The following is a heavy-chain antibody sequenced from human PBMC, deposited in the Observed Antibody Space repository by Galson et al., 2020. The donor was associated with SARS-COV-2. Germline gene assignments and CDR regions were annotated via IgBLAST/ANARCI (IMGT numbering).Heavy chain of an antibody. Sequence: SLKSRVTISVDTSKNQFSLKLSSVTAADTAVYYCARSDDYGDPEYFDYWGQGTLVTVSS. J-gene: IGHJ4*02. V-gene: IGHV4-34*01. D-gene: IGHD4-17*01. CDR3: ARSDDYGDPEYFDY.